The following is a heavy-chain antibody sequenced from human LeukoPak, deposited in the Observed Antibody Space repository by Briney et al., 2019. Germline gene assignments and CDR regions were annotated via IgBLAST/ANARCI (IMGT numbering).Heavy chain of an antibody. CDR2: IYFSGTT. J-gene: IGHJ3*02. V-gene: IGHV4-59*01. CDR1: GGSINNYY. Sequence: PSETLSLTCTVSGGSINNYYRSWIRQPRGKGLEWLGNIYFSGTTNYNPSLKSRVTILVDTSKNQFALRLSSVTAADTAVYYCARGLVVTIGRALDIWGQGTMVTVSS. D-gene: IGHD4-23*01. CDR3: ARGLVVTIGRALDI.